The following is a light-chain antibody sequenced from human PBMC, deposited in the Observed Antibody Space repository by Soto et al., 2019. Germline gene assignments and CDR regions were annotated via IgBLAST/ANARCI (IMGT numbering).Light chain of an antibody. CDR3: QQYNNWPRT. CDR2: GAT. J-gene: IGKJ1*01. CDR1: QSISSN. V-gene: IGKV3-15*01. Sequence: MTQCPSTLSASLGSRVTITCRASQSISSNLAWYQQKPGQAPRLLIHGATTRDTGIPARFSGSGSGTEFTLTISRLQSEDFEVYYCQQYNNWPRTFGQGTKVDIK.